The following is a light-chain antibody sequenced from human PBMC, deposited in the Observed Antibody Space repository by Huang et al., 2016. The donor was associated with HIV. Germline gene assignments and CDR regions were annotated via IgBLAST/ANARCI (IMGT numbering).Light chain of an antibody. J-gene: IGKJ2*01. CDR1: QSISSN. Sequence: IVMTQSPATLSVSPGERATLSCRASQSISSNLAWYQPKPGQAPRLLIYGASTRATGIPARFSGSGSGTEFTLTISSLQSEDFAVYYCQQYNNRYTCGQGTKLEIK. CDR2: GAS. CDR3: QQYNNRYT. V-gene: IGKV3-15*01.